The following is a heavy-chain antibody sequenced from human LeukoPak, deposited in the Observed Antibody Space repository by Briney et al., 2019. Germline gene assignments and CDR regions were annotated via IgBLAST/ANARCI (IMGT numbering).Heavy chain of an antibody. CDR3: ARGHIAAAAYFDY. J-gene: IGHJ4*02. CDR2: ISSSSSSYI. V-gene: IGHV3-21*01. D-gene: IGHD6-13*01. CDR1: GFTFSSYS. Sequence: GGSLRLSCAVSGFTFSSYSMNWVRQAPGKGLEWVSSISSSSSSYIYYADSVKGRFTISRDNAKTSLYLQTNSLRAEDTAVYYCARGHIAAAAYFDYWGQGTLVTVSS.